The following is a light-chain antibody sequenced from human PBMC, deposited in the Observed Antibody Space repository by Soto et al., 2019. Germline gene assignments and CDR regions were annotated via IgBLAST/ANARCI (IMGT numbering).Light chain of an antibody. CDR3: ASYTVRKSWV. Sequence: LTPPASVTGSPGQSITISCTGTSSDVGSYNHVSWYQQYPGTAPRLIIYEVAIRPSGVSDRFSGSKSGSTASLTVSGIQPEDDADYYCASYTVRKSWVFVGGTKVTVL. CDR2: EVA. J-gene: IGLJ3*02. V-gene: IGLV2-14*01. CDR1: SSDVGSYNH.